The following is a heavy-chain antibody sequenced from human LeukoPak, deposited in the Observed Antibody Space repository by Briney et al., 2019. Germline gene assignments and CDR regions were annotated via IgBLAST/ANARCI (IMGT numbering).Heavy chain of an antibody. D-gene: IGHD4-23*01. V-gene: IGHV3-21*01. CDR2: ISSSSSYI. Sequence: GGSLRLSCAASGFTFSSYWMSWVRQAPGKGLEWVSSISSSSSYIYYADSVKGRFTISRDNAKNSLYLQMNSLGAEDTAVYYCASQMMKVVTPFDYWGQGTLVTVSS. CDR3: ASQMMKVVTPFDY. J-gene: IGHJ4*02. CDR1: GFTFSSYW.